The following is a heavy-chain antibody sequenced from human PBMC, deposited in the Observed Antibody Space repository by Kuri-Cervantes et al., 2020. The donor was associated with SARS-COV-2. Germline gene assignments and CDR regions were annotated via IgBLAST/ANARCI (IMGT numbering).Heavy chain of an antibody. J-gene: IGHJ3*02. D-gene: IGHD3-22*01. Sequence: ESLKISCAVYGGSFSGYYWSWIRQPPGKRLEWMGEINHSGSTNYNPSLKSRVTISVDTSKNQFSLKLSFVTAADTAVYYCARKAYYYDSREAFDIWGQGTMVTVSS. V-gene: IGHV4-34*01. CDR1: GGSFSGYY. CDR2: INHSGST. CDR3: ARKAYYYDSREAFDI.